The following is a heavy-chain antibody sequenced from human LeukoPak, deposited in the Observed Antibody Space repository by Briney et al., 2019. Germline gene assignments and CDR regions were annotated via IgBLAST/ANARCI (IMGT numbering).Heavy chain of an antibody. Sequence: ASVKVSCKASGYTFTSYGISWVRQAPGQGLEWMGIINPSGGSTSYAQKFQGRVTMTRDMSTSTVYMELSSLRSEDTAVYYCARDEGYDYYFDYWGQGTLVTVSS. CDR1: GYTFTSYG. D-gene: IGHD5-12*01. J-gene: IGHJ4*02. CDR3: ARDEGYDYYFDY. CDR2: INPSGGST. V-gene: IGHV1-46*01.